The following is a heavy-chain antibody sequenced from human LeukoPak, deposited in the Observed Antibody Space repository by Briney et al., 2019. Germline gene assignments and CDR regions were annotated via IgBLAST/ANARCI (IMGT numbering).Heavy chain of an antibody. CDR1: GFTFSSYA. Sequence: GRSLRLSCAASGFTFSSYAMHWVRQAPGKGLEWVAVISYDGSNKYYADSVKGRFTISRDNSKSTLYLQMNSLRAEDTAVYYCARGPHYYYCSGGSCYSDGLDYWGQGTLVTVSS. CDR2: ISYDGSNK. CDR3: ARGPHYYYCSGGSCYSDGLDY. J-gene: IGHJ4*02. V-gene: IGHV3-30-3*01. D-gene: IGHD2-15*01.